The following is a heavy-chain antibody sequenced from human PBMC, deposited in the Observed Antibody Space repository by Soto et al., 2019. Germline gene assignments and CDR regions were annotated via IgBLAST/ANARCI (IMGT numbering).Heavy chain of an antibody. CDR2: IIPIFGTA. CDR1: GYTFTSYG. V-gene: IGHV1-69*13. D-gene: IGHD5-18*01. J-gene: IGHJ3*02. CDR3: ATRSMDTAMVQNSFYM. Sequence: SVKVSCKSSGYTFTSYGISWVRQAPGQGHKWMGGIIPIFGTANYAQKFQGRVTITADESTSTAYMELSSLRSEDTAVYYCATRSMDTAMVQNSFYMWGQGTMVTVS.